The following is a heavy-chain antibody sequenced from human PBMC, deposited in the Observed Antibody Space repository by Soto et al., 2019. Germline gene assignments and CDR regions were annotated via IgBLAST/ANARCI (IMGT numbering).Heavy chain of an antibody. CDR2: TRNKANSYST. Sequence: EVQLVESGGGLVQPGGSLRLSCAASGFTFSDHYMDWVRQAPGKGLEWVGRTRNKANSYSTEYAASVRGRFTISTDESKNSLYLQMNSLKNEDTAVYYCVRTSHYGSGSWNFDYWGQGTLVTVSS. V-gene: IGHV3-72*01. D-gene: IGHD3-10*01. J-gene: IGHJ4*02. CDR3: VRTSHYGSGSWNFDY. CDR1: GFTFSDHY.